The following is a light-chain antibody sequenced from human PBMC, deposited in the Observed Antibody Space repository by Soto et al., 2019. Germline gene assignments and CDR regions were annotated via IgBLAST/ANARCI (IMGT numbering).Light chain of an antibody. V-gene: IGLV2-14*01. CDR3: TSFSSSTSLYV. Sequence: QSALTQPASVSGSLGQSITISCTGTTRDIAGYNYISWYQQLPGKAPKLMIYQVTIRPSGISNRFSGSKSGNTASLTISGLQAEGEADYYCTSFSSSTSLYVFGTGTKVNVL. CDR2: QVT. CDR1: TRDIAGYNY. J-gene: IGLJ1*01.